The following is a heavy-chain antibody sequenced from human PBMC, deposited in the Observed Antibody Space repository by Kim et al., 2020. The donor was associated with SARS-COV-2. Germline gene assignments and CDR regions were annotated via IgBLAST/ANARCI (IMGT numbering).Heavy chain of an antibody. CDR1: GGSISSYY. V-gene: IGHV4-59*12. CDR3: AREATPSGWYWWFDP. Sequence: SETLSLTCTVSGGSISSYYWSWIRQPPGKGLEWIGYIYYSGSTNYNPSLKSRVTISVDTSKNQFSLKLSSVTAADTAVYYCAREATPSGWYWWFDPWGQGTLGTVSS. CDR2: IYYSGST. J-gene: IGHJ5*02. D-gene: IGHD6-19*01.